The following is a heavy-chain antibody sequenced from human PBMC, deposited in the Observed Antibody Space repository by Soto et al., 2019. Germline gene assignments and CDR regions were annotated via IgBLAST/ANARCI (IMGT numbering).Heavy chain of an antibody. V-gene: IGHV4-59*08. J-gene: IGHJ2*01. CDR2: VYYDGKT. CDR3: ARPKGIAPAVWYFDL. D-gene: IGHD2-15*01. CDR1: GDFISSHY. Sequence: QVQLQESGPGLVKPSETLSLTCTVSGDFISSHYWSWIRQPPGKGLEWIGYVYYDGKTDSSPSLKSRVTISLDTSKNQISLSLTSGTAADTAVYYCARPKGIAPAVWYFDLWGRGTRVTVSS.